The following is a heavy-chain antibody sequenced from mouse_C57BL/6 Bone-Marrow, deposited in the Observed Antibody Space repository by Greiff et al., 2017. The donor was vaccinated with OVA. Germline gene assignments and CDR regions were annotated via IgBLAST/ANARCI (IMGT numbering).Heavy chain of an antibody. Sequence: QVQLQQSGAELMKPGASVKLSCKATGYTFTGYWIEWVKQRPGHGLEWIGEILPGSGSTTYNEKFKGKATFTADTSSNTAYMQLSSLTTEDSAIYYCARRRWLRRGPCFAYWGQGTLVTVSA. CDR2: ILPGSGST. D-gene: IGHD2-2*01. J-gene: IGHJ3*01. CDR3: ARRRWLRRGPCFAY. V-gene: IGHV1-9*01. CDR1: GYTFTGYW.